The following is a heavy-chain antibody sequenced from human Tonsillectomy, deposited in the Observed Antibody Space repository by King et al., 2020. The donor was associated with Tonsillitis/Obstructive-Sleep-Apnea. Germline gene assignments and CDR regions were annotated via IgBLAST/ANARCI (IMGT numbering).Heavy chain of an antibody. V-gene: IGHV3-66*01. CDR2: IYNDGRT. Sequence: VQLVESGGTLVQPGGSLRLSCAASGFNVSSNYITWVRQAPGKGLEWVSIIYNDGRTYYADSVKGRFTISRDSFKSTLYLQMNSLRPEDTAVYYCAASNIFYDYWGQGTLDTVSS. CDR1: GFNVSSNY. J-gene: IGHJ4*02. CDR3: AASNIFYDY. D-gene: IGHD3-9*01.